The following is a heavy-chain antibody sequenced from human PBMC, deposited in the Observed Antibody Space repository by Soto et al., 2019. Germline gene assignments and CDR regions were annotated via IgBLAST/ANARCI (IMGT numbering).Heavy chain of an antibody. D-gene: IGHD6-13*01. CDR3: ATTPSQQLALYPPPPNWFDP. V-gene: IGHV4-31*03. Sequence: PSETLSLTCTVSGGSINSGGYCWSWIRQYPGKGLEWVGYIYYSGSTYYNPSLKSRVTISVDTSKNQFSLKLSSVTAADTAVYYCATTPSQQLALYPPPPNWFDPWGQGTLVTVSS. CDR1: GGSINSGGYC. J-gene: IGHJ5*02. CDR2: IYYSGST.